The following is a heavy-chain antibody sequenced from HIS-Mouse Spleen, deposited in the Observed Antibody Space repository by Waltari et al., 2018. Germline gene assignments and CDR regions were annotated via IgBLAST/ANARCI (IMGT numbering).Heavy chain of an antibody. Sequence: QVQLQESGPGLVKPSQTLSLTCTVSGGSISSGGYYWRWIRQHPGKGLEWIGYIYYSGSTYYNPSLKSRVTISVDTSKNQFSLKLSSVTAADTAVYYCARDWRGTPGYSYDYGMDVWGQGTTVTVSS. CDR1: GGSISSGGYY. CDR3: ARDWRGTPGYSYDYGMDV. J-gene: IGHJ6*02. CDR2: IYYSGST. D-gene: IGHD5-18*01. V-gene: IGHV4-31*03.